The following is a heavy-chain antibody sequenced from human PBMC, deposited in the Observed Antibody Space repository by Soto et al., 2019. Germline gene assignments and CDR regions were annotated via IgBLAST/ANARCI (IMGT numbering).Heavy chain of an antibody. Sequence: GASVKVSCKASGYTFTSYYMHWVRQAPGQGLEWMGIINPSGGSTSYAQKFQGRVTMTRDTSTSTVYMELSSLRSEDTAVYYCARDLGVTATKGALDIWGQGTMVTVSS. CDR2: INPSGGST. CDR1: GYTFTSYY. CDR3: ARDLGVTATKGALDI. J-gene: IGHJ3*02. D-gene: IGHD2-21*02. V-gene: IGHV1-46*01.